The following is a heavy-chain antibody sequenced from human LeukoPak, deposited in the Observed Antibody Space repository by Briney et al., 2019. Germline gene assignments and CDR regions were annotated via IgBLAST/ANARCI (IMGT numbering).Heavy chain of an antibody. CDR3: ARGPQWLVRGYDY. CDR1: GFTFSSYS. Sequence: GGSLRLSCAASGFTFSSYSMNRVRRAPGKGLEWVSSISSSSSYIYYADSVKGRFTISRDNAKNSLYLQMNSLRAEDTAVYYCARGPQWLVRGYDYWGQGTLVTVSS. J-gene: IGHJ4*02. D-gene: IGHD6-19*01. V-gene: IGHV3-21*01. CDR2: ISSSSSYI.